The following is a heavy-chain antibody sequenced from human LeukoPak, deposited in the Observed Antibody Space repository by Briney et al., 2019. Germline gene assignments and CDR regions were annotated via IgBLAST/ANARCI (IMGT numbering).Heavy chain of an antibody. CDR2: IIPIFGTA. CDR3: ASGDGYNSDGY. CDR1: GGTFSSYA. Sequence: GASVKVSFKASGGTFSSYAISWVGQAPGQGLEWMGGIIPIFGTANYAQKFQGRVTITADESTSTAYMELSSLRFEDTAVYYCASGDGYNSDGYWGQGTLVTVSS. J-gene: IGHJ4*02. D-gene: IGHD5-24*01. V-gene: IGHV1-69*01.